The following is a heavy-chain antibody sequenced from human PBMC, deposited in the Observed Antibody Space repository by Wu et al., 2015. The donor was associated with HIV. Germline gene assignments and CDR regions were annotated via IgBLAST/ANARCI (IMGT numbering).Heavy chain of an antibody. V-gene: IGHV1-18*01. CDR2: ISAYNGNT. J-gene: IGHJ6*02. CDR1: GYTFRSYG. Sequence: QVQLVQSGAEVKKPGASVKVSCKSSGYTFRSYGFSWVRQAPGQGLEWLAWISAYNGNTNYAEEFQGRVTLTTDTSTNTAYMELRTLRSNDTAIYYCARDSANYGMDVWGQGTTVTVSS. CDR3: ARDSANYGMDV. D-gene: IGHD3-10*01.